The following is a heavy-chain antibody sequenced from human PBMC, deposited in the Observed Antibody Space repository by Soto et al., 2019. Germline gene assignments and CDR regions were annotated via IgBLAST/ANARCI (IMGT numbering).Heavy chain of an antibody. Sequence: ASVKVSCKASGYTFSDYYVHWVREAPGQGLEWMGWINPSSGGTIYTQRFQGRVTMTRDTSINTVYMELSRLTSYDTAVYYCAREMGVIGAPGYTWFDPWGQGALVTVSS. CDR3: AREMGVIGAPGYTWFDP. CDR2: INPSSGGT. CDR1: GYTFSDYY. V-gene: IGHV1-2*02. D-gene: IGHD1-26*01. J-gene: IGHJ5*02.